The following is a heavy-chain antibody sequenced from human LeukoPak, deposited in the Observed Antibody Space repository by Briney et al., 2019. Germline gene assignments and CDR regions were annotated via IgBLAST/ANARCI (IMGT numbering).Heavy chain of an antibody. V-gene: IGHV1-46*01. CDR2: INPSGGST. CDR3: ARDGWANWFDP. J-gene: IGHJ5*02. Sequence: ASVKVSCKASGYTFTGYYMHWVRQAPGQGLEWMGIINPSGGSTSYAQKFQGRVTMTRDMSTSTVYMELSSLRSEDTAVYYCARDGWANWFDPWGQGTLVTVSS. D-gene: IGHD2-2*03. CDR1: GYTFTGYY.